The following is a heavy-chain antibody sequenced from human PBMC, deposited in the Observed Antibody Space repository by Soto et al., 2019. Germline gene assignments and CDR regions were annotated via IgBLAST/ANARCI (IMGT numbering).Heavy chain of an antibody. V-gene: IGHV4-34*01. CDR1: GGSFSGYY. Sequence: PSETLSLTCAVYGGSFSGYYWSWIRQPPGKGLEWIGEINHSGSTNYNPSLKSRVTISVDTSKNQFSLKLSSVTAADTAVYYCARFQGTPWGQGTLVTVSS. CDR3: ARFQGTP. CDR2: INHSGST. J-gene: IGHJ4*02.